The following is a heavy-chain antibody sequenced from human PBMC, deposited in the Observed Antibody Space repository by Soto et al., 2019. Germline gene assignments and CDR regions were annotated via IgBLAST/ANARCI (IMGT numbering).Heavy chain of an antibody. J-gene: IGHJ4*02. D-gene: IGHD1-1*01. Sequence: GWSLRLSCAASGFTFSSYDMHWVRQATGKGLEWVPAIGTAGDTYYPGSVKGRFTISRENAKNSLYLQMNSLRAEDTAVYYCATGEAGVFDYWGQGTLVTVSS. V-gene: IGHV3-13*01. CDR3: ATGEAGVFDY. CDR1: GFTFSSYD. CDR2: IGTAGDT.